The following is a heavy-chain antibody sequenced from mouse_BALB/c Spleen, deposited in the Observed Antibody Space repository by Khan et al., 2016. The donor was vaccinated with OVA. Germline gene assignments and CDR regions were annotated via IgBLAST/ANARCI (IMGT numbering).Heavy chain of an antibody. D-gene: IGHD1-1*01. CDR1: GYTFTSYV. V-gene: IGHV1S136*01. CDR3: ARVGSFYVSFVY. Sequence: EVQLVESGPEVVKPGASVKMSCKASGYTFTSYVMHWVKQKPGQGLEWIGYIYPCNDATKYTERFNGKSTLTSDKSSSTAYMELSSLTSEDSAVSYCARVGSFYVSFVYWGQGTLVTVSA. CDR2: IYPCNDAT. J-gene: IGHJ3*01.